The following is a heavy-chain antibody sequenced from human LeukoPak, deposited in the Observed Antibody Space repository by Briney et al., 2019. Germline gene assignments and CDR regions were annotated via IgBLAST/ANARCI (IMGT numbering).Heavy chain of an antibody. CDR3: ARGLGVTTALPCSY. Sequence: ASVKVSCKASRYTFTGYNMHWVRQAPGQGLEWMGWIDPNSGVTHYAQKFQGRVTMTRDTSISTAYMELSRLRPDDTAVYYCARGLGVTTALPCSYWGQGTLVTVSS. CDR1: RYTFTGYN. V-gene: IGHV1-2*02. D-gene: IGHD4-17*01. CDR2: IDPNSGVT. J-gene: IGHJ4*02.